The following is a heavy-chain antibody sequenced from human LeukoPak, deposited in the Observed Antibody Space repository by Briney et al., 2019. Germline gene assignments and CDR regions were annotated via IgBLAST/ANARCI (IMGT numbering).Heavy chain of an antibody. CDR2: ISSNGGST. J-gene: IGHJ4*02. CDR3: ARGPSQAMVRIFDY. CDR1: GFTFSSYA. V-gene: IGHV3-64*01. Sequence: AGGSLRLSCAASGFTFSSYAMHWVRQAPGKGLEYVSAISSNGGSTYYANSVKGRFTISRDNSKNTLYLQMGSLRAEDMAVYYCARGPSQAMVRIFDYWGQGTLVTVSS. D-gene: IGHD3-10*01.